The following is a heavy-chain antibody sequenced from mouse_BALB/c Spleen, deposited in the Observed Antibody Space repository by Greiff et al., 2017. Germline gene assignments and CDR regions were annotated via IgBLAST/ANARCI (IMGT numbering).Heavy chain of an antibody. CDR3: ARQGAVG. CDR1: GFTFSSYT. Sequence: EVQRVESGGGLVQPGGSLKLSCAASGFTFSSYTMSWVRQTPEKRLEWVAYISNGGGSTYYPDTVKGRFTISRDNAKNTLYLQMSSLKSEDTAMYYCARQGAVGWGQGTLVTVSA. V-gene: IGHV5-12-2*01. D-gene: IGHD1-1*02. J-gene: IGHJ3*01. CDR2: ISNGGGST.